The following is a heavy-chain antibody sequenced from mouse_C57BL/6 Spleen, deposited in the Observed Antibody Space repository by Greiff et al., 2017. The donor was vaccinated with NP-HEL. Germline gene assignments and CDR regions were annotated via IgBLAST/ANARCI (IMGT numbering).Heavy chain of an antibody. Sequence: QVQLQQSGAELVRPGTSVKVSCKASGYAFTNYLIDWVKQRPGQGLEWIGVINPGSGDTNYNEKFKGKATLTADKSSSTAYMQLSSLTSEDSAVYFCARMDYDKFAYWGQGTLVTVSS. D-gene: IGHD2-4*01. CDR1: GYAFTNYL. J-gene: IGHJ3*01. CDR3: ARMDYDKFAY. CDR2: INPGSGDT. V-gene: IGHV1-54*01.